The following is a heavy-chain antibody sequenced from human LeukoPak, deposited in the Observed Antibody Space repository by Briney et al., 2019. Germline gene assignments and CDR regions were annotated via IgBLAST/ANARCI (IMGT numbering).Heavy chain of an antibody. CDR2: ISGSGGST. Sequence: SGGSLRLSCAASGFTFSSYAMSWVRQAPGKGLEWVSAISGSGGSTYYADSVKGRFTISRDNSKNMLYLQMNSLRAEDTAVYYCAKVDTAMVSHLDAFDIWGQGTMVTVSS. V-gene: IGHV3-23*01. CDR3: AKVDTAMVSHLDAFDI. J-gene: IGHJ3*02. D-gene: IGHD5-18*01. CDR1: GFTFSSYA.